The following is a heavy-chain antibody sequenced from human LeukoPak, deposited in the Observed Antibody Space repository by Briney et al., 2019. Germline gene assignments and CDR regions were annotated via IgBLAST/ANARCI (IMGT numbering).Heavy chain of an antibody. J-gene: IGHJ4*02. CDR2: IHSGGVT. Sequence: GGSLRLSCAASGFTVSSQYMNWVRQAPGKWLEWVSVIHSGGVTYYADSVKGRFTISRDNSKNILYLQMDSLRADDTAIYYCASSVYSGSPTKSFDYWGRGTLITVSS. CDR3: ASSVYSGSPTKSFDY. CDR1: GFTVSSQY. D-gene: IGHD2-21*01. V-gene: IGHV3-53*01.